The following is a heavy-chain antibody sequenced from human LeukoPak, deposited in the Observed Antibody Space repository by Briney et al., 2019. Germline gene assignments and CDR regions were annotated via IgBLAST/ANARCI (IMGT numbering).Heavy chain of an antibody. Sequence: GGSLRLSCAASGFTVTGNYMSWGRQAPGKGLEWVSVIYSDGSTYYADSVKGRFTISRDNSKNTLYFQMNSLRAEDTAVYYCARASGKGSGSGYWGQGTLVTVSS. J-gene: IGHJ4*02. CDR1: GFTVTGNY. CDR2: IYSDGST. CDR3: ARASGKGSGSGY. V-gene: IGHV3-66*01. D-gene: IGHD6-19*01.